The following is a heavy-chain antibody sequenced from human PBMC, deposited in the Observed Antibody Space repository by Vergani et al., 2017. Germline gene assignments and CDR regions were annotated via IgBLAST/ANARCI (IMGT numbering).Heavy chain of an antibody. V-gene: IGHV1-2*02. J-gene: IGHJ5*02. D-gene: IGHD2-2*01. CDR3: AXAPAIVVVPAAGNWFDP. CDR2: INPNSGGT. CDR1: GYTITGYY. Sequence: QVQLVQSGAEVKKPGASVKVSCKASGYTITGYYMHWVRQAPGQGLEWMGWINPNSGGTNYAQKFQGRVTMTRDTSISTAYMELSRLRSDDTAVYYCAXAPAIVVVPAAGNWFDPWGQGTLVTVSS.